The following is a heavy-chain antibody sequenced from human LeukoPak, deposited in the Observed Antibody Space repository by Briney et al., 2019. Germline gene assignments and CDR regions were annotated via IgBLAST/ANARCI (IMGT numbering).Heavy chain of an antibody. D-gene: IGHD1-26*01. Sequence: PGGSLRLSCAASGFTFSGYDMHWVRQAPGKGLVWVSRINSDGSSTSYADSVKGRFTISRDNAKNTLYLQMNSLRAEDTAVYYCARVRSGSSAGNYGMDVWGQGTTVTVSS. CDR2: INSDGSST. V-gene: IGHV3-74*01. CDR3: ARVRSGSSAGNYGMDV. CDR1: GFTFSGYD. J-gene: IGHJ6*02.